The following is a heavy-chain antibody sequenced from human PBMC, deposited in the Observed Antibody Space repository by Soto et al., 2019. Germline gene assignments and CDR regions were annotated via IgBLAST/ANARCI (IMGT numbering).Heavy chain of an antibody. CDR2: INHSGST. CDR3: ARLGFGELLGSDFDY. D-gene: IGHD3-10*01. V-gene: IGHV4-34*01. CDR1: GGSFSGYY. J-gene: IGHJ4*02. Sequence: SETLSLTCAVYGGSFSGYYWSWIRQPPGKGLEWIGEINHSGSTNYNPSLKSRVTISVDTSKNQFSLKLSSVTAADTAVYYCARLGFGELLGSDFDYWGQGTLVTVSS.